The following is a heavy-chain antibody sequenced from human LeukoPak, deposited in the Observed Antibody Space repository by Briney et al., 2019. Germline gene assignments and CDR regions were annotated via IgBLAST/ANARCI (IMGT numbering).Heavy chain of an antibody. CDR1: GYSFSSYW. Sequence: GESLKISCKGSGYSFSSYWIGWVRQMPGKGLEWMGIINPGDSDTRYSPSLQGQVTVSADKSISTAYLQWSSLQASDTAIYYCARLQLGRGFVDYWGQGTLVTVSS. J-gene: IGHJ4*02. V-gene: IGHV5-51*01. D-gene: IGHD6-6*01. CDR2: INPGDSDT. CDR3: ARLQLGRGFVDY.